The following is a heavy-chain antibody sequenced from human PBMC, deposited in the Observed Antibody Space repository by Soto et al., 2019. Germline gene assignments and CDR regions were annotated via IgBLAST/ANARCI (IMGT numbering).Heavy chain of an antibody. CDR3: ARDRAHAYGDYVTQYYFDY. D-gene: IGHD4-17*01. Sequence: ASVKVSCKASGYTFTGYYMHWVRQAPGQGLEWMGWINPNSGGTNYAQKFQGWVTMTRDTSISTAYMELSRLRSDDTAVYYCARDRAHAYGDYVTQYYFDYWGQGTLVTVSS. J-gene: IGHJ4*02. CDR1: GYTFTGYY. CDR2: INPNSGGT. V-gene: IGHV1-2*04.